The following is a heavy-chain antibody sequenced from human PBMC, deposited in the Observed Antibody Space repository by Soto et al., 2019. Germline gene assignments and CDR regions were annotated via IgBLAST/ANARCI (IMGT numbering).Heavy chain of an antibody. CDR3: ASRTVTTWLRGLNYYYYGMDV. D-gene: IGHD4-4*01. Sequence: QGQLVQSGAEVKKPGSSVKVSCKASGGTFSSYANSWVRQAPGQGLEWMGGIIPIFGTANYAQKFQGRVTITADESTSTAYMELSSLRSEDTAVYYCASRTVTTWLRGLNYYYYGMDVWGQGTTVTVSS. V-gene: IGHV1-69*01. CDR2: IIPIFGTA. J-gene: IGHJ6*02. CDR1: GGTFSSYA.